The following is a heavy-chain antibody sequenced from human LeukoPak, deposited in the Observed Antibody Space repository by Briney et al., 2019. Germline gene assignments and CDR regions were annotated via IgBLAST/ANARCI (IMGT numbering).Heavy chain of an antibody. CDR1: GYTFTSYG. J-gene: IGHJ4*02. D-gene: IGHD6-19*01. V-gene: IGHV1-18*01. CDR2: ISVYNGDT. Sequence: VASVKVSCKASGYTFTSYGISWVRQAPGQGLEWMGWISVYNGDTNYAQKFQGRVTMTTGTSTSTAYMGLRSLRSADTAVYYCARHGIAVVDYWGQGTLVTVSS. CDR3: ARHGIAVVDY.